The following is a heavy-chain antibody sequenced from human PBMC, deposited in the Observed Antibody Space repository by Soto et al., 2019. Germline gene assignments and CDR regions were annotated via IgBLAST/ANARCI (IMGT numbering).Heavy chain of an antibody. J-gene: IGHJ6*02. Sequence: EVQLLESGGGLVQPGGSLRLSCAASGFTFSSYAMSWVRQAPGKGLEWVSAISGSGGSTYYADSVKGRFTISRDNSKNKLYLQLNSLRVEDKAVYYCAKAFLWAGTTVDVWGQGTTVTVSS. D-gene: IGHD1-7*01. CDR3: AKAFLWAGTTVDV. CDR2: ISGSGGST. CDR1: GFTFSSYA. V-gene: IGHV3-23*01.